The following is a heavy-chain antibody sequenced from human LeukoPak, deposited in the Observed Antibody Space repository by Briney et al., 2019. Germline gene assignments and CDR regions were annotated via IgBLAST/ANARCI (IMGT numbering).Heavy chain of an antibody. J-gene: IGHJ6*03. CDR1: GFTFDGYA. V-gene: IGHV3-48*04. D-gene: IGHD3-9*01. Sequence: PGGSLRLSCAASGFTFDGYAMNWVRQAPGKGLEWVSVISASRSTTFYAASVKGRFTISRDNAKNSLYLQMNSLRAEDTAVYYCARDVGLTYYDILTGQDIYYYYYMDIWGKGTTVTVSS. CDR3: ARDVGLTYYDILTGQDIYYYYYMDI. CDR2: ISASRSTT.